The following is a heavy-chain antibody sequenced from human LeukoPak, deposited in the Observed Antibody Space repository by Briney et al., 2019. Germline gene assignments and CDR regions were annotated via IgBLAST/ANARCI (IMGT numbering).Heavy chain of an antibody. Sequence: PSETLSLTCTVSGGSISSSSYYWGWIRQPPGKGLEWIGSIYYSGSTYYNPSLKSRVTISVDTSKNQFSLKLSSVTAADTAVYYCARGGFLEYINWFDPWGQGTLVTVSS. CDR2: IYYSGST. J-gene: IGHJ5*02. D-gene: IGHD3-3*01. CDR3: ARGGFLEYINWFDP. CDR1: GGSISSSSYY. V-gene: IGHV4-39*07.